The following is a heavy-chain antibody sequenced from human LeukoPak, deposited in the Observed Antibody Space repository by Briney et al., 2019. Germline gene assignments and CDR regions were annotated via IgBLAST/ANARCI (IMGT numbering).Heavy chain of an antibody. D-gene: IGHD3-22*01. Sequence: GGSLRLSCAASGFTCSNYAMRWVRQAPGKGLEWVANIKQDGSEKYYVDSVKGRFTISRDNAKNSLYLQMNSLRAEDTAVYYCARPDSSGYYSDYYYMDVWGKGTTVTVSS. CDR2: IKQDGSEK. V-gene: IGHV3-7*01. CDR3: ARPDSSGYYSDYYYMDV. CDR1: GFTCSNYA. J-gene: IGHJ6*03.